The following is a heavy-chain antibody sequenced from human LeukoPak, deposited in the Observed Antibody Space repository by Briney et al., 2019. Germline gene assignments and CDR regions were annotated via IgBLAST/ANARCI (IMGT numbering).Heavy chain of an antibody. CDR3: ARGYCSSTSCQSGDC. CDR2: IYTSGST. CDR1: GGSLSSGSYY. Sequence: SQTLSLTCTVSGGSLSSGSYYWSWIRQPAGKGLEWIGRIYTSGSTNYNPSLKSRVTISVDTSKNQFSLKLSSVTAADTAVYYCARGYCSSTSCQSGDCWGQGTLVTVSS. J-gene: IGHJ4*02. D-gene: IGHD2-2*01. V-gene: IGHV4-61*02.